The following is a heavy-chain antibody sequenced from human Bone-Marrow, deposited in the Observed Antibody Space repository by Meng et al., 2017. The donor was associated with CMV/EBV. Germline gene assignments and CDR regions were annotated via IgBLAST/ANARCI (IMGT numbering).Heavy chain of an antibody. CDR3: ARDWYSGRGGDVLDI. J-gene: IGHJ3*02. Sequence: GASIRGNYYWGWIRQPPGKGLEWFGYIYSSGNTYYNPSLKSRMPISVDMSKNQFSLKLNSVTAADTGLYYCARDWYSGRGGDVLDIWGQGTMVTVSS. V-gene: IGHV4-30-4*08. CDR2: IYSSGNT. D-gene: IGHD1-26*01. CDR1: GASIRGNYY.